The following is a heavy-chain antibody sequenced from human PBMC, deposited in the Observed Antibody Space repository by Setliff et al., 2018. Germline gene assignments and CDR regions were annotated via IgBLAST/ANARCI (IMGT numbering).Heavy chain of an antibody. CDR2: IYYSGST. V-gene: IGHV4-31*03. D-gene: IGHD3-22*01. J-gene: IGHJ3*02. CDR1: GGSISGGGYY. CDR3: ARSGYYSIDAFDI. Sequence: SETLSLTCTVSGGSISGGGYYWSWIRQHPRKGLEWIGYIYYSGSTNYTPSLKSRVTLSVDTSRNHFSLKLNSVTAADTAVYYCARSGYYSIDAFDIWGQGTMVTVPS.